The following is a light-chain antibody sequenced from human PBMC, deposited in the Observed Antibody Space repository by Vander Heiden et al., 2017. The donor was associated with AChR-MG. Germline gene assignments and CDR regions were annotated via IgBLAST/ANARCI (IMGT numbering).Light chain of an antibody. V-gene: IGLV7-46*01. CDR3: LLSYSGARLV. Sequence: QAVVTQEPSLTLSPGGPVTIPCGSCLGAVPSGHYPYWRQQKPGQVPRTVIYDKDNKRSGTPARFSGSIPGCKAALTLSGAQPEDEAEYHCLLSYSGARLVFGGGTKLTVL. CDR2: DKD. CDR1: LGAVPSGHY. J-gene: IGLJ2*01.